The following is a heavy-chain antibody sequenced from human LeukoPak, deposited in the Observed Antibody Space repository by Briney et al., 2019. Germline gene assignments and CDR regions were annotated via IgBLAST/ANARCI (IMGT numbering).Heavy chain of an antibody. CDR3: ARGYCSGGSCYSYYYYYYMDV. J-gene: IGHJ6*03. V-gene: IGHV4-39*07. D-gene: IGHD2-15*01. CDR1: GVPISSSSYY. Sequence: SETLSLTCTVSGVPISSSSYYWGWLRQPPGKGLEWIGSIYYSGGTYYNPSLKSRVTTSVDTSNNQFSLKLSSVTAADTAVYYCARGYCSGGSCYSYYYYYYMDVWGKGTTVTVSS. CDR2: IYYSGGT.